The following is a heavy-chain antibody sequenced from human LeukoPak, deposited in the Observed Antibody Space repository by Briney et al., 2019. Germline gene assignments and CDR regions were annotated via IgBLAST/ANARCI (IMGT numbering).Heavy chain of an antibody. CDR2: IDYSGKT. J-gene: IGHJ5*02. CDR1: GVSICGRGY. CDR3: ATGYGSGWFDA. V-gene: IGHV4-31*03. D-gene: IGHD3-9*01. Sequence: PSETLSLTCSVSGVSICGRGYWGWIRQHPGNGLEWIGYIDYSGKTYCKPSLQSRVIISADTSQNQFTLKVSSVTAADTAVYYCATGYGSGWFDAWGQGAVVTVSS.